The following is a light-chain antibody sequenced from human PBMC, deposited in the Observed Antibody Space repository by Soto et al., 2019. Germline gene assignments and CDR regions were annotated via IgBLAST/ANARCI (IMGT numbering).Light chain of an antibody. V-gene: IGLV2-11*01. CDR1: SIDVGGSNY. Sequence: QSVLTQPRSVSGSPGQSVTISCTGPSIDVGGSNYVSWYQQHPGKAPKLMIYDVSERPSGVPVRFSCSKPGNTAPLTISGLQAEDEADYYCCSYAVTFYVFGTGTKVTVL. J-gene: IGLJ1*01. CDR2: DVS. CDR3: CSYAVTFYV.